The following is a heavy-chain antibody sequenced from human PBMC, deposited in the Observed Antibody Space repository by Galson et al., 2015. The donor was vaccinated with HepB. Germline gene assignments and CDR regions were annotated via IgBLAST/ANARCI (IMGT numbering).Heavy chain of an antibody. CDR3: GSRWADY. J-gene: IGHJ4*02. V-gene: IGHV3-7*01. CDR2: MKADGSER. Sequence: SLRLSCAAPGFTFNTYWMTWIRQAPGKGLEWVANMKADGSERHYVDSVRGRFTISRDNAKNSLYLQMNSLRAEDTAVYYCGSRWADYWGQGTLVTVSS. D-gene: IGHD4-23*01. CDR1: GFTFNTYW.